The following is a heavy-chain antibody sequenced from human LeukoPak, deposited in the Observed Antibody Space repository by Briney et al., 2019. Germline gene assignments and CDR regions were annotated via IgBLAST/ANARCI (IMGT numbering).Heavy chain of an antibody. CDR1: GGSISSSSYY. J-gene: IGHJ4*02. D-gene: IGHD3-10*01. CDR3: ARHLGGEGWVYYFDY. CDR2: IYYSGST. V-gene: IGHV4-39*01. Sequence: SETLSLTCTVSGGSISSSSYYWGWIRQPPGKGLEWIGSIYYSGSTYYNPSLKSRVTISVDTSKNQFSLKLSSVTAADTAVYYCARHLGGEGWVYYFDYWGQGTLVTVSS.